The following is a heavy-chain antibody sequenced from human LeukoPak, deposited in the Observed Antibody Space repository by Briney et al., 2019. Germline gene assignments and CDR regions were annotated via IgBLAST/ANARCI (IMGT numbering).Heavy chain of an antibody. CDR3: AREWELRGLFDY. D-gene: IGHD1-26*01. J-gene: IGHJ4*02. V-gene: IGHV4-61*08. CDR1: GGSISSGGHS. CDR2: IYYSGST. Sequence: PSETLSLTCGVSGGSISSGGHSWSWIRQPPGKGLEWIGYIYYSGSTNYNPSLKSRVTISVDTSKNQFSLKLSSVTAADTAVYYCAREWELRGLFDYWGQGTLVTVSS.